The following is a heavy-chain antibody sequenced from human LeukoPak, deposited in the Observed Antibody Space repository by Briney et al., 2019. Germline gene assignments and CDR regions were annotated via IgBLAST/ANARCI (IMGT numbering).Heavy chain of an antibody. V-gene: IGHV4-59*01. CDR2: IYYSGIT. CDR3: ARDRGTMVRGPNGMDV. D-gene: IGHD3-10*01. J-gene: IGHJ6*02. Sequence: SETLSLTCTVSGESISSFYWSWIRQPPGKGLEWIGYIYYSGITKYHPSLKSRVAISVDRPKNQFSLELSSVTTADSAVYYCARDRGTMVRGPNGMDVWGQGTTVTVSS. CDR1: GESISSFY.